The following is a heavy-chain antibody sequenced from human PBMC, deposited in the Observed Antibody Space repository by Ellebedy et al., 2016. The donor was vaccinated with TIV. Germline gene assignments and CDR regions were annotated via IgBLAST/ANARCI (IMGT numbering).Heavy chain of an antibody. CDR1: GFSFSSYA. CDR2: INDRGVST. V-gene: IGHV3-23*01. D-gene: IGHD6-13*01. J-gene: IGHJ4*02. CDR3: AKVLAAAGADY. Sequence: GESLKISCAASGFSFSSYAMSWVRQTPGKGLEWVSSINDRGVSTYYADSVKGRFTVSRDNSKNTLFLQMNNLRGEDTAFYYCAKVLAAAGADYWGQGTLVTVSS.